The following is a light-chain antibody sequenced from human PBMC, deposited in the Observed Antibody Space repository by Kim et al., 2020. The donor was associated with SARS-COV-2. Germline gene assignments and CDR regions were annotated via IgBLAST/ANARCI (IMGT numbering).Light chain of an antibody. J-gene: IGLJ3*02. V-gene: IGLV3-1*01. Sequence: VSPGQTASISCSGDKLGDKYACWYQQRPGQSPVLVIYQDSKRPSGIPERFSGSNSGNTATLTISGTQAMDEADYFCQAWDSSTAVFGGGTQLTVL. CDR1: KLGDKY. CDR3: QAWDSSTAV. CDR2: QDS.